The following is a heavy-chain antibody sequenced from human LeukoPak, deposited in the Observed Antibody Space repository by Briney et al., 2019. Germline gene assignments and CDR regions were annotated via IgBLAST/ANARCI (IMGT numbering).Heavy chain of an antibody. CDR3: AKELYGNPSGY. Sequence: GGSLRLSCAASGFTLRSSAMSWVRQAPGKGLEWVSAISGDGGTISYAAAVRGRFTISRDNAKNTLFLQMSSLRAGDTALYYCAKELYGNPSGYWGQGTRVTVSS. V-gene: IGHV3-23*01. CDR2: ISGDGGTI. D-gene: IGHD2-8*01. J-gene: IGHJ4*02. CDR1: GFTLRSSA.